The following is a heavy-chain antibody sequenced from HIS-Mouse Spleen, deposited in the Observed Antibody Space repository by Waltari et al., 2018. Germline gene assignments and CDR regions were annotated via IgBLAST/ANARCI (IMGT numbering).Heavy chain of an antibody. D-gene: IGHD1-7*01. J-gene: IGHJ4*02. Sequence: EVQLVESGGGLVKPGGSLRLSCAASGFTFSSYRMNWVRQAPGKGLEWVSSISSSSSYIYYADSVKGRFTISRDNAKNSLYLQMNSLRAEDTAVYYCARDGRTGTIPYFDYWGQGTLVTVSS. CDR3: ARDGRTGTIPYFDY. V-gene: IGHV3-21*01. CDR1: GFTFSSYR. CDR2: ISSSSSYI.